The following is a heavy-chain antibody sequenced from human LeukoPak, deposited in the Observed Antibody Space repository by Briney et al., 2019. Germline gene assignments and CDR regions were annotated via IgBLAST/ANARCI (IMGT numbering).Heavy chain of an antibody. Sequence: GGSLRLSCEASGFIFSSYVMGWVRQAPSKGLEWVSSISVGGGDTFTADSVKGRFVISRDNSKNTLSLQMNSLRPEDTAIYFCVRDREWLTHFDYWGQGTVVTVSS. J-gene: IGHJ4*02. V-gene: IGHV3-23*01. CDR3: VRDREWLTHFDY. CDR1: GFIFSSYV. D-gene: IGHD6-19*01. CDR2: ISVGGGDT.